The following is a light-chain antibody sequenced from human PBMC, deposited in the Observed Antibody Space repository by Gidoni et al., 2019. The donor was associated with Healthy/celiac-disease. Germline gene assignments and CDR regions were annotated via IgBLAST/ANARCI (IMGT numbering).Light chain of an antibody. CDR1: KLGDNY. J-gene: IGLJ2*01. V-gene: IGLV3-1*01. CDR3: QAWDSSTVV. Sequence: SYALTQPPSVSVSPGQTASITCSGDKLGDNYACWYQQKPDQSPVLVIYQDSKRPSGIPERFSGSNSGNTATLTISGTQAMDEADYYCQAWDSSTVVFGGGTKLTVL. CDR2: QDS.